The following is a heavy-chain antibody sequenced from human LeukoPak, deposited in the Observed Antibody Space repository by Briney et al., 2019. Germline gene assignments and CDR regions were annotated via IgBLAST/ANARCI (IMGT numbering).Heavy chain of an antibody. Sequence: GASVKVSCKASGYTFTGYYMHWVRQAPGQGLEWMGWINPNSGGTNYAQKFQGRVTMTRDTSISTAYMELSRLRSDDTAVYYCARDVVLYYYGSGSQSTWGQGTLVTVSS. CDR3: ARDVVLYYYGSGSQST. CDR1: GYTFTGYY. CDR2: INPNSGGT. D-gene: IGHD3-10*01. J-gene: IGHJ5*02. V-gene: IGHV1-2*02.